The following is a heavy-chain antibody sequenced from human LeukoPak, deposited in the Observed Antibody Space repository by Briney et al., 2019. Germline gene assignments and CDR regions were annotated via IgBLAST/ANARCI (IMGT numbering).Heavy chain of an antibody. CDR2: ISQSGSA. Sequence: SETLSLTCAVYGGPFNGFYWTGLRQSPGKGLEGIGEISQSGSATYSPSLKSRVLISMDMSKNQFSLNLTSVTAADTGVYYCARVISLRIGYLQQPVRHHMDVWGKGTTVIVSS. CDR1: GGPFNGFY. CDR3: ARVISLRIGYLQQPVRHHMDV. V-gene: IGHV4-34*01. J-gene: IGHJ6*03. D-gene: IGHD3-22*01.